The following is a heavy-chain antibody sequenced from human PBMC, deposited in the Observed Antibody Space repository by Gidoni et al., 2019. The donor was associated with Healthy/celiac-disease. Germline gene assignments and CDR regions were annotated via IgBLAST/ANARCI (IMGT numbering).Heavy chain of an antibody. J-gene: IGHJ5*02. CDR1: GFPFSSYS. CDR2: ISSSSSYI. V-gene: IGHV3-21*01. Sequence: EVQLVESGGGLVKPGGSLRLSCAASGFPFSSYSMTWVRQPPGKGLGWVSSISSSSSYIYYADSVKGRFTISRDNAKNSLYLQMHSLRAEATAVYYCARAYGVVANWFDPWGQGTLVTVSS. D-gene: IGHD2-15*01. CDR3: ARAYGVVANWFDP.